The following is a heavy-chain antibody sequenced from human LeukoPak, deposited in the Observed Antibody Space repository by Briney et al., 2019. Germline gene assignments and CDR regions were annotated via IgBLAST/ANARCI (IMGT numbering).Heavy chain of an antibody. D-gene: IGHD6-6*01. V-gene: IGHV4-61*01. Sequence: SQTLSLTCTVSGGSISSGSYYWSWIRQPPGKGLEWIGYIYYSGSTNYNPSLKSRVTISVDTSKNQFSLKLSSVTAADTAVYYCARGGAARPPDAFDIWGQGTMVTVSS. J-gene: IGHJ3*02. CDR3: ARGGAARPPDAFDI. CDR1: GGSISSGSYY. CDR2: IYYSGST.